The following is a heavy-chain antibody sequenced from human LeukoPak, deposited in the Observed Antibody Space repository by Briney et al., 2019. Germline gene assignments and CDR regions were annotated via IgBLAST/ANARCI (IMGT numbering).Heavy chain of an antibody. CDR2: IKQDGGEN. V-gene: IGHV3-7*01. Sequence: GGSLRLSCEASGFTFSNYWMTWVRLAPGKGLEWVANIKQDGGENFYVDSVKGRFTISRDNAKNSLFLQMNSLRVEDTAVYYCATIPAAPRGYDAFDIWGQGTMVTVSS. CDR1: GFTFSNYW. D-gene: IGHD2-2*01. J-gene: IGHJ3*02. CDR3: ATIPAAPRGYDAFDI.